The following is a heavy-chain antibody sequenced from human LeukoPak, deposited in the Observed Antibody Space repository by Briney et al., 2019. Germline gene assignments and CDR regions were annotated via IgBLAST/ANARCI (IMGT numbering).Heavy chain of an antibody. D-gene: IGHD3-10*01. CDR3: ARHRKLWFGKLKDYGMDV. CDR1: GGSISSYY. Sequence: SETLSLTCTVSGGSISSYYWSWIRQPPGKGLEWIGYIYYSGSTNYNPSLKSRVTISVDTSKNQFSLKLSSVTAADTAVYYCARHRKLWFGKLKDYGMDVWGQGTTVTVSS. V-gene: IGHV4-59*08. J-gene: IGHJ6*02. CDR2: IYYSGST.